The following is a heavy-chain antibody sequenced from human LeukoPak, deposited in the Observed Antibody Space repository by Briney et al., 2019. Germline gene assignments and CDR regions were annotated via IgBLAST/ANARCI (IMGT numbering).Heavy chain of an antibody. CDR3: ARAITIFDYYYMDV. D-gene: IGHD3-3*01. CDR2: MNPKSGNT. Sequence: ASVKVSCNISGDTFNTYDINCVRQATGQGLEWMGWMNPKSGNTVYAQKFQGRLTLTRDISISTAYMELSSLRSEDTAVYFCARAITIFDYYYMDVWGKGTTVTVSS. V-gene: IGHV1-8*01. CDR1: GDTFNTYD. J-gene: IGHJ6*03.